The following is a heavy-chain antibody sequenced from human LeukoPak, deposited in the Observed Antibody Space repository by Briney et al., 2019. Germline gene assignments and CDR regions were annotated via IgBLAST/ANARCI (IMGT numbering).Heavy chain of an antibody. Sequence: GGSLRLSCAASGFTFDDYAMHWVRQAPGKGLEWVSYISSSSSTIYYADSVKGRFTISRDNARNSLYLQMNSLRAEDTAVYYCARDSEDIVVVPAAMVYYYYYYMDVWGKGTTVTVSS. J-gene: IGHJ6*03. D-gene: IGHD2-2*01. CDR3: ARDSEDIVVVPAAMVYYYYYYMDV. CDR1: GFTFDDYA. CDR2: ISSSSSTI. V-gene: IGHV3-48*01.